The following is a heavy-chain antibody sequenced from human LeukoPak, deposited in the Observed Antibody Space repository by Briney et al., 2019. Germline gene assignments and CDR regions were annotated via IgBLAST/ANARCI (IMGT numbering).Heavy chain of an antibody. CDR2: IKPDGSKK. V-gene: IGHV3-7*01. J-gene: IGHJ5*02. CDR3: ARDLGNWFDP. CDR1: GFSLSSYW. Sequence: GGSLRLSCAASGFSLSSYWMTWVRQAPGKGLEWLANIKPDGSKKYYVDSVKGRFTISRDNAQNSLYLQMNSLRAEDTAVYYCARDLGNWFDPWGQGTLVTVSS.